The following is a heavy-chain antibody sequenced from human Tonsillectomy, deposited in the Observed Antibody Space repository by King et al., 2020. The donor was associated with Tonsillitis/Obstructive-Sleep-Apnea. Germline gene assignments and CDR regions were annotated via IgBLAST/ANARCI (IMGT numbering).Heavy chain of an antibody. CDR3: ARSDILVVPAAPRGGFGWFDP. D-gene: IGHD2-2*01. J-gene: IGHJ5*02. CDR2: IIPILGIA. CDR1: GGTFSSYA. V-gene: IGHV1-69*10. Sequence: VQLVQSGAEVKKPGSSVKVSCKASGGTFSSYAISWVRQAPGQGLEWMGGIIPILGIANYAQKFQGRVTITADKSTSTAYMELSSLRSEDTAVYYCARSDILVVPAAPRGGFGWFDPWGQGTLVTVSS.